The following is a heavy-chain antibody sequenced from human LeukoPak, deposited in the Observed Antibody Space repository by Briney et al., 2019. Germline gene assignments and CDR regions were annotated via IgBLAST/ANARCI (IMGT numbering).Heavy chain of an antibody. CDR2: FKWNGGST. D-gene: IGHD4-11*01. J-gene: IGHJ4*02. CDR3: AKKKTDYSYPSSFDY. Sequence: GGSLRLSCAASGFTFDDHGMSWVRQPPGKGLEWVSGFKWNGGSTYYADSVKGRFTLSRDNSENTLYLQMNSLRAKDTAVYYCAKKKTDYSYPSSFDYWGQGTLVTVSS. V-gene: IGHV3-20*04. CDR1: GFTFDDHG.